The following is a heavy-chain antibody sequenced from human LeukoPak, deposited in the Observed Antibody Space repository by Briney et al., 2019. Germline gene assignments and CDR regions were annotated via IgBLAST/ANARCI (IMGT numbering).Heavy chain of an antibody. D-gene: IGHD3-10*01. CDR2: IIPIFGTA. V-gene: IGHV1-69*13. CDR1: GGTFSIYA. Sequence: SVKVSCKASGGTFSIYAISWVRQAPGQGLEWMGGIIPIFGTANYAQKFQGRVTITADESTSTAYMELSSLRSEDTAVYYCARGPPGDLDWFDPWGQGTLVTVSS. CDR3: ARGPPGDLDWFDP. J-gene: IGHJ5*02.